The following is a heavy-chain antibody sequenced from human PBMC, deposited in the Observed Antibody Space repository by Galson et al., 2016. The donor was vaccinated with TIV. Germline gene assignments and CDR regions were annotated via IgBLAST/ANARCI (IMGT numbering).Heavy chain of an antibody. J-gene: IGHJ5*02. CDR3: ARQITIFGLVLHQPTWFDP. V-gene: IGHV4-34*01. D-gene: IGHD3-3*01. Sequence: SETLSLTCAVYGGSFSGFYWSWIRQPPGKGLGWIGEIHHSGISNFDPSLKSRVTISVDTSKSQVSLKLASVTAAETAFYYCARQITIFGLVLHQPTWFDPWGQGTLVTVSS. CDR2: IHHSGIS. CDR1: GGSFSGFY.